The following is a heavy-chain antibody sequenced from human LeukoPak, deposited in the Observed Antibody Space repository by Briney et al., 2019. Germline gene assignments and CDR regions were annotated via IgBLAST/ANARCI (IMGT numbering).Heavy chain of an antibody. CDR3: AKDAQRGFDYSNSLQN. CDR2: IWSDGSDK. Sequence: GGSLRLSCAASGFTFSHYGMHWVRQTPGAGLEWVAVIWSDGSDKYYAKSVKGRFTISRDNSKDSLFLQMNSLRAEDTAVYYCAKDAQRGFDYSNSLQNWGQGILVTVSS. J-gene: IGHJ1*01. CDR1: GFTFSHYG. D-gene: IGHD4-11*01. V-gene: IGHV3-33*06.